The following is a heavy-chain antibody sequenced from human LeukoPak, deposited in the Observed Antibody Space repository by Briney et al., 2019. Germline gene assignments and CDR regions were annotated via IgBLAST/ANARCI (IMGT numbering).Heavy chain of an antibody. D-gene: IGHD1-1*01. CDR1: GGSISSYY. J-gene: IGHJ4*02. Sequence: SETLSLTCTVSGGSISSYYWSWIRQPPGKGLEWIGYIYYSGGTNYNPSLKSRVTISVDTSKNQFSLKLSSVTAADTAVYYCARDRRGTDYWGRGTLVTVSS. V-gene: IGHV4-59*01. CDR3: ARDRRGTDY. CDR2: IYYSGGT.